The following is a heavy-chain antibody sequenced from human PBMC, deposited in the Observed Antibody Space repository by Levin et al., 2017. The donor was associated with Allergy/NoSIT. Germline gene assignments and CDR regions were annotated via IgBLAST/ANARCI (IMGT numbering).Heavy chain of an antibody. CDR1: GFPFSSYG. D-gene: IGHD3-10*01. J-gene: IGHJ3*02. CDR3: AKDRLPYGSGSYYRGAFDI. V-gene: IGHV3-30*18. Sequence: GESLKISCAASGFPFSSYGMHWVRQAPGKGLEWVAVISYDGSNKYYADSVKGRFTISRDNSKNTLYLQMNSLRAEDTAVYYCAKDRLPYGSGSYYRGAFDIWGQGTMVTVSS. CDR2: ISYDGSNK.